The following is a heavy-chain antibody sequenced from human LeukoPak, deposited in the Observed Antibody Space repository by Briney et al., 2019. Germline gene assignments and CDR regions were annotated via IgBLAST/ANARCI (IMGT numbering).Heavy chain of an antibody. V-gene: IGHV3-7*03. CDR1: GFTFSSYW. J-gene: IGHJ4*02. CDR3: ARDPYYYDSSGYSP. CDR2: IKQDGSEK. D-gene: IGHD3-22*01. Sequence: AGGSLRLSCAASGFTFSSYWMSWVRQAPGKGLEWVANIKQDGSEKYYVDSVKGRFTISRDNAKNSLYLQMNSLRAEDTAVYYCARDPYYYDSSGYSPWGQGTLVTVSS.